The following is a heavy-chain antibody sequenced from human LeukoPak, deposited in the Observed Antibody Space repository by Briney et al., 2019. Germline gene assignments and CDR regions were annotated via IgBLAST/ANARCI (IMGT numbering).Heavy chain of an antibody. J-gene: IGHJ4*02. CDR2: ITDNGRKK. CDR3: ANASAESRGNYQGFVS. CDR1: GFTFSSYY. Sequence: GGSLRLSCAASGFTFSSYYMVWIRQAPGKGLVWVASITDNGRKKYYLDSVKGRFTISRDNAKYCLYLQINRLRDEDTAVYYCANASAESRGNYQGFVSWGQGTLVTVSS. D-gene: IGHD3-22*01. V-gene: IGHV3-11*04.